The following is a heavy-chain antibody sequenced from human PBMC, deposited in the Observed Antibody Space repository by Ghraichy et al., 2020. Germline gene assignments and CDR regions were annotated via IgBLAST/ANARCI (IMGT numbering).Heavy chain of an antibody. CDR1: GGSISSSSYY. CDR2: IYYSGST. CDR3: ARHQDYDFWSGYYTTFDY. D-gene: IGHD3-3*01. J-gene: IGHJ4*02. Sequence: SETLSLTCTVSGGSISSSSYYWGWIRQPPGKGLEWIGSIYYSGSTYYNPSLKSRVTISVDTSKNQFSLKLSSVTAADTAVYYCARHQDYDFWSGYYTTFDYWGQVTLVTVSS. V-gene: IGHV4-39*01.